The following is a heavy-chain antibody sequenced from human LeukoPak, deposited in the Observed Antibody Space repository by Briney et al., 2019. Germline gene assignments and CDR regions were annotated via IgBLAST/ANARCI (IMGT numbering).Heavy chain of an antibody. J-gene: IGHJ4*02. Sequence: PSETLSLTCTVSGGSISSSSYYWGWIRRPPGKGLEWIGSIYYSGSTYYNPSLKSRVTISVDTSKNQFSLKLSSVTAADTAVYYCARLGEVTHETRGVHYFDYWGQGTLVTVSS. CDR1: GGSISSSSYY. CDR3: ARLGEVTHETRGVHYFDY. CDR2: IYYSGST. D-gene: IGHD3-10*01. V-gene: IGHV4-39*01.